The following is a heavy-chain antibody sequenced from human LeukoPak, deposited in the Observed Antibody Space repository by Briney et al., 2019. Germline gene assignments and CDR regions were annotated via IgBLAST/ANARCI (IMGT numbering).Heavy chain of an antibody. D-gene: IGHD3-3*02. CDR1: GFTFSNYW. J-gene: IGHJ4*02. CDR2: IKQDGSEK. CDR3: ARISGGLASDFDY. Sequence: GGSLRLSCAASGFTFSNYWMSWVRQAPGKGLEWVANIKQDGSEKYYVDSVKGRFTISRDNAKNSLYLQMNSLRAEDTAVYYCARISGGLASDFDYWGQGTLVTVSS. V-gene: IGHV3-7*01.